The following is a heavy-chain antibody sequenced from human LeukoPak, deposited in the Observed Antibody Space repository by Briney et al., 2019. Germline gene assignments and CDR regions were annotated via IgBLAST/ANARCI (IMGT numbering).Heavy chain of an antibody. CDR3: ARLYSYANLWARAPKENHWFDP. CDR1: GGSMSDTNYY. J-gene: IGHJ5*02. CDR2: ISYSGTT. Sequence: KTSETLSLTCTVSGGSMSDTNYYWGWIRQPPGKGLEWIGMISYSGTTYYTPSLKSRVSMSVDTSKRQFSVKLRSVTAADTAMYYCARLYSYANLWARAPKENHWFDPWGQGILVTVSS. D-gene: IGHD3-16*01. V-gene: IGHV4-39*01.